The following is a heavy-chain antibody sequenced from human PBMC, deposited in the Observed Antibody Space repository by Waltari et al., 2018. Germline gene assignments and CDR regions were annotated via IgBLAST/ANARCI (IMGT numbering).Heavy chain of an antibody. V-gene: IGHV1-2*04. D-gene: IGHD2-15*01. Sequence: QVQLVQSGAEVKKPGASVKVSCKASGYTFTGYYMHWVRQAPGQGLEWMGWINPNSGGTNYAQKLQGWVTMTRDTSISTAYMELSRLRSDDTAVYYCAIDGGYCSGGSCYPDYWGQGTLVTVSS. CDR3: AIDGGYCSGGSCYPDY. CDR1: GYTFTGYY. J-gene: IGHJ4*02. CDR2: INPNSGGT.